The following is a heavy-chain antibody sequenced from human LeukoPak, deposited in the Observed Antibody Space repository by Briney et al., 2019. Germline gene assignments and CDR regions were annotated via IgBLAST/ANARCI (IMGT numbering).Heavy chain of an antibody. CDR2: IYYTGTT. J-gene: IGHJ5*02. Sequence: SETLSLTCTVSGGSMNSYYWSWIRQPPGKGLEWIGYIYYTGTTNYNPSLKSRVTISVDRSMNQFSMKLTSVTAADTAVYFCARNPQASSGYYYWFDPWGQGTLVTVSS. CDR1: GGSMNSYY. V-gene: IGHV4-59*01. CDR3: ARNPQASSGYYYWFDP. D-gene: IGHD3-22*01.